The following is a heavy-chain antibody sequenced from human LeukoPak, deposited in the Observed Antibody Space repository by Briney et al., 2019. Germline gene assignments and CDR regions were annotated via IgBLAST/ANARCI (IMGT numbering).Heavy chain of an antibody. J-gene: IGHJ4*02. D-gene: IGHD6-13*01. CDR2: IYYSGST. CDR3: ASNIAAAGDY. Sequence: PSETLSLTCTVSGGSISSSSYYWGWIRQPPGKGLEWIGSIYYSGSTYYNPSLKSRVTISVDTSKNQFSLKLSSVTAADTAVYYCASNIAAAGDYWGQGTLVTVSS. V-gene: IGHV4-39*07. CDR1: GGSISSSSYY.